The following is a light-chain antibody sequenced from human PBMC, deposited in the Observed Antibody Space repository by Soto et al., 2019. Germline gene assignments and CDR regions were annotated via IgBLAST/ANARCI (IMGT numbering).Light chain of an antibody. CDR1: PSVGGAY. J-gene: IGKJ5*01. V-gene: IGKV3-20*01. CDR2: GVS. Sequence: EIVLTQSPGTLSLSPGERATLSCRASPSVGGAYLAWYQQKPGQAPRLLIYGVSSRATGIPDRFSGSGSGTDFTLTISRLEPEDFAVYYCQQYGNSPQTFGQGTRLEIK. CDR3: QQYGNSPQT.